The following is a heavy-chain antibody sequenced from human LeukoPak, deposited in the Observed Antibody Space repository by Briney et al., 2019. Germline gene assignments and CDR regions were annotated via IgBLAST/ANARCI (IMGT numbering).Heavy chain of an antibody. J-gene: IGHJ4*02. D-gene: IGHD4-17*01. CDR2: LSPNSGGT. V-gene: IGHV1-2*02. Sequence: ASVKVSCKASGYTFTSYDINWVRQATGQGLEWMGWLSPNSGGTNYAQKFQGRVTMTRDTSISTAYMELSRLRSDDTAVYYCARAFDYGDYVDYWGQGTLVTVSS. CDR1: GYTFTSYD. CDR3: ARAFDYGDYVDY.